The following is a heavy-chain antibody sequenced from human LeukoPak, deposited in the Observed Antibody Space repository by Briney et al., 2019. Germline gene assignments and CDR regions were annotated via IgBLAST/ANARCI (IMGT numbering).Heavy chain of an antibody. CDR2: ISAYNGNT. J-gene: IGHJ6*02. V-gene: IGHV1-18*01. D-gene: IGHD3-22*01. Sequence: ASVKVSCKASGGTFSSYAISWVRQAPGQGLEWMGWISAYNGNTNYAQKLQGRVTMTTDTSTSTAYMELRSLRSDDTAVYYCARIADSSGYLYYYYYYGMDVWGQGTTVTVSS. CDR3: ARIADSSGYLYYYYYYGMDV. CDR1: GGTFSSYA.